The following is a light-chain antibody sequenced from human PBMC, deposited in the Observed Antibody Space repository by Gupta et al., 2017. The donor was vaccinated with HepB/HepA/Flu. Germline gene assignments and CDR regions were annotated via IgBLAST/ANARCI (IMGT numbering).Light chain of an antibody. J-gene: IGLJ1*01. V-gene: IGLV1-44*01. Sequence: QPVLTQPPSASGTPGQRVTISCYGSSSNIGNNAVSWYQQLPGTAPKLLIYKNNEWPSGVPDRFSGSKSGTSASLAISGLQSEDEADYYCAAWDDSLNGYVFGTGTKVTVL. CDR2: KNN. CDR1: SSNIGNNA. CDR3: AAWDDSLNGYV.